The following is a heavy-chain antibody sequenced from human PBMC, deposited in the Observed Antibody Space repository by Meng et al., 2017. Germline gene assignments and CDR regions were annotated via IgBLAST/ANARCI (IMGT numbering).Heavy chain of an antibody. CDR2: ISESGSTI. CDR1: GFTFKSFE. D-gene: IGHD3-22*01. CDR3: ARDSKRRNWITMIVVEEGQNDY. V-gene: IGHV3-48*03. J-gene: IGHJ4*02. Sequence: GESLKISCAASGFTFKSFEMNWVRQAPGKGLEWVSYISESGSTIYYADSVKGRFTISRDNTKNSLYLQMNSLRAEDTAVYYCARDSKRRNWITMIVVEEGQNDYWGQGTLVTVSS.